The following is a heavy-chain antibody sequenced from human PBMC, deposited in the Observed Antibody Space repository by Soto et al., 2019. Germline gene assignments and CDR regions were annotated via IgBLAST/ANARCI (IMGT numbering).Heavy chain of an antibody. CDR2: INPNSGGT. CDR1: GYTFTGYY. Sequence: ASVKVSCKASGYTFTGYYMHWVRQAPGQGLEWMGWINPNSGGTNYAQKFQGWVTMTRDTSISTAYMELSRLRSDDTAVYYCARGVSYSSGYYYYGMDVWGQGTTVTVSS. D-gene: IGHD6-19*01. J-gene: IGHJ6*02. V-gene: IGHV1-2*04. CDR3: ARGVSYSSGYYYYGMDV.